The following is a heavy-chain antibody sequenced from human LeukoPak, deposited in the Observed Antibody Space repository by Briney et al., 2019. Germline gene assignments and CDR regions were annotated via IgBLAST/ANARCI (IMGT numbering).Heavy chain of an antibody. J-gene: IGHJ6*02. CDR1: GFTFSSYW. V-gene: IGHV3-30*18. D-gene: IGHD3-22*01. CDR3: AKDRAYYYDSSGYYRAYYYGMDV. CDR2: ISYDGSNK. Sequence: GGSLRLSCAASGFTFSSYWMSWVRQAPGKGLEWVAVISYDGSNKYYADSVKGRFTISRDNSKNTLYLQMNSLRAEDTAVYYCAKDRAYYYDSSGYYRAYYYGMDVWGQGTTVTVSS.